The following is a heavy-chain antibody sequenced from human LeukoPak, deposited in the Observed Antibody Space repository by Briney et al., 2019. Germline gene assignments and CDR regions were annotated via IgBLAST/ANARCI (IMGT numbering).Heavy chain of an antibody. CDR1: GFTFSSYG. V-gene: IGHV3-74*01. D-gene: IGHD6-19*01. J-gene: IGHJ5*02. CDR2: INSDGSST. Sequence: GGSLRLSCAASGFTFSSYGMHWVRQAPGKGLVWVSRINSDGSSTSYADSVKGRFTISRDNAKNTLYLQLDSLRAEDTAVYYCARGLAVAGSSWFDPWGQGTLVSVSS. CDR3: ARGLAVAGSSWFDP.